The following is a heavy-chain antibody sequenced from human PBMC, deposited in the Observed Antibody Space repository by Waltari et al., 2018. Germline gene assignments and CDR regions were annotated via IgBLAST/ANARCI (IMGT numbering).Heavy chain of an antibody. J-gene: IGHJ4*02. CDR2: ISSSNYI. D-gene: IGHD1-26*01. CDR1: GFTLSTYS. V-gene: IGHV3-21*01. CDR3: ARDEIHVGPTNVGVTLDY. Sequence: EVHLVESGGGLVKPGGSLRLSCVVSGFTLSTYSMNWVRQAPGKGLEGGSSISSSNYIKYADSVKGRFTISRDTTKNSLYLQMNSLRVEDTAVYHCARDEIHVGPTNVGVTLDYWGQGTLVTVSS.